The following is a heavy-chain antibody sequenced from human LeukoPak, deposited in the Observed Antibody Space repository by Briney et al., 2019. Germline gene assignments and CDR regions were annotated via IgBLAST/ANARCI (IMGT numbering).Heavy chain of an antibody. V-gene: IGHV3-21*01. CDR2: ISANVRYT. CDR3: ARDPSYSSSWHIQGDDAFDI. J-gene: IGHJ3*02. CDR1: GFNFEPTN. Sequence: PGGSLRLSCVASGFNFEPTNMNWVRQAPGKGLEWVSSISANVRYTYYAASVKGRFTISRDNAAHSLYLQMNSLRAEDTAVYYCARDPSYSSSWHIQGDDAFDIWGQGTMVTVSS. D-gene: IGHD6-13*01.